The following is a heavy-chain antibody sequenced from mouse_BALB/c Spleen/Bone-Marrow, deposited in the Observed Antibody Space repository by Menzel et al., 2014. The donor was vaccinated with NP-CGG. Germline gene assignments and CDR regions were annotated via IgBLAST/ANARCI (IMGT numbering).Heavy chain of an antibody. J-gene: IGHJ3*01. CDR2: ISPSTGYS. CDR1: GYSFTNYW. Sequence: VQRVESGAELAKPGASVKVSCKASGYSFTNYWMHWVKQRPGQGLEWIGYISPSTGYSEYNQKFKDKATLTADKSFNIAYMQLSSLTSEDSAVYYCARYGNYPLFAYWGQGTLVTVSA. D-gene: IGHD2-1*01. CDR3: ARYGNYPLFAY. V-gene: IGHV1-7*01.